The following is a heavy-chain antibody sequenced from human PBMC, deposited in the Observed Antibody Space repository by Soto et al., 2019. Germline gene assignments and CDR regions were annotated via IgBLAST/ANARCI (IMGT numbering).Heavy chain of an antibody. CDR1: GYTFTSYY. V-gene: IGHV1-46*01. Sequence: GASVKVSCKASGYTFTSYYMHWVRQAPGQGLEWMGIINPSGGSTSYAQKFQGRVTMTRDTSTSTVYMGLGSLRSEDTAVYYCARDLGFSSNYYDSSGYYYGWFDPWGQGTLVTVSS. D-gene: IGHD3-22*01. J-gene: IGHJ5*02. CDR2: INPSGGST. CDR3: ARDLGFSSNYYDSSGYYYGWFDP.